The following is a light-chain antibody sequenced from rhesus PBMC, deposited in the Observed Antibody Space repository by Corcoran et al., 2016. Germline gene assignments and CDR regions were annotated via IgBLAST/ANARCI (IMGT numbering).Light chain of an antibody. CDR2: KAS. CDR1: ENVNNY. CDR3: QHGYGTPFS. J-gene: IGKJ2*01. Sequence: DIRMTQSPSSLSASVGDRITITCRASENVNNYFNWYQQKPGKAPELLIYKASTLQRGVPSRFGGSGSGTDYTFTISSLQPEDFATYSCQHGYGTPFSFGQGTKVEI. V-gene: IGKV1-74*01.